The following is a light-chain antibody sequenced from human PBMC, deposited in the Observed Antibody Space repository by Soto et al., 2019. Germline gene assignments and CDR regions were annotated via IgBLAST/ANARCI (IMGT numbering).Light chain of an antibody. CDR3: AAWDDSLIV. J-gene: IGLJ2*01. CDR1: SSNIGSHT. V-gene: IGLV1-44*01. Sequence: QAVVTQPPSASGTPGQRVTISCSGSSSNIGSHTVNWYQQLPGTAPKLLIYSNNQRPSGVPDRFSGSKSGTSASLAISGLQSEDEADYYCAAWDDSLIVFGGGTKLTVL. CDR2: SNN.